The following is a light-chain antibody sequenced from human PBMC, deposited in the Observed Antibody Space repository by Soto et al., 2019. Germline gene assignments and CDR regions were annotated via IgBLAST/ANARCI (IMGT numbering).Light chain of an antibody. J-gene: IGLJ1*01. CDR1: SSDVGGYNY. Sequence: QSVLTQPPSASGSPGQSVTISCTGTSSDVGGYNYVSWYQQHPGKAPKLMIYEVSKRPSGVPDRFSGSKSGNTASLTVSGLQAEDEADYYCSSYAGSNNFPYVFGTGTKVTVI. CDR2: EVS. V-gene: IGLV2-8*01. CDR3: SSYAGSNNFPYV.